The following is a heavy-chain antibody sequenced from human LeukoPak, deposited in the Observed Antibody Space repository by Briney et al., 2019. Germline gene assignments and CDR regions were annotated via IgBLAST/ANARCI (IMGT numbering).Heavy chain of an antibody. CDR3: ARGGTFVSDY. D-gene: IGHD1-1*01. CDR1: GFTFSTFW. V-gene: IGHV3-7*01. Sequence: GGSLRVSCAVSGFTFSTFWMSWVRQAPGKGLEWVANINQDGSEKYYVGSMKGRFTVSRDNAKNSLYLQMDSLRAEDTAVYYCARGGTFVSDYWGQGTLVTVSS. CDR2: INQDGSEK. J-gene: IGHJ4*02.